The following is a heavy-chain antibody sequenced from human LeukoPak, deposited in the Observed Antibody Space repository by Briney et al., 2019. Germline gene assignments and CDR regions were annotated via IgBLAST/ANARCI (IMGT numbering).Heavy chain of an antibody. Sequence: ASVKVSCKVSGYTLTELSMHWVRQAPGKGLEWMGGFDPEDGETIYAQEFQGRVTMTEDTSTDTAYMELSSLRSEDTAVYYCATGLHYYDSSGYYYGHWGQGTLVTVSS. CDR3: ATGLHYYDSSGYYYGH. D-gene: IGHD3-22*01. J-gene: IGHJ4*02. V-gene: IGHV1-24*01. CDR1: GYTLTELS. CDR2: FDPEDGET.